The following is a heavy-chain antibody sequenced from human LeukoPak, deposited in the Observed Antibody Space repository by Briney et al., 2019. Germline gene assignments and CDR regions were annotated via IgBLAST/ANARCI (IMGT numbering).Heavy chain of an antibody. V-gene: IGHV1-2*02. Sequence: ASVKVSCKASGYTFTGYYMHWVRQAPGQGLEWMGWINPNSGGTNYARKFQGRVTMTRDTSISTAYMELSRLRSDDTAVYYCARVPTGFWFDPWGQGTLVTVSS. J-gene: IGHJ5*02. CDR3: ARVPTGFWFDP. CDR1: GYTFTGYY. CDR2: INPNSGGT.